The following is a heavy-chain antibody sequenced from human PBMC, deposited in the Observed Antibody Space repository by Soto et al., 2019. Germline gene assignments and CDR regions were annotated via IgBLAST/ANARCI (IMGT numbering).Heavy chain of an antibody. Sequence: KSLMWVSRLNTNGRSTSYADSVKGQFTISRDNAKNTLYLQMNSLRAEDTAGYYCARGSLFATYGTVPNPFYICGQG. CDR3: ARGSLFATYGTVPNPFYI. V-gene: IGHV3-74*01. D-gene: IGHD3-3*01. J-gene: IGHJ3*02. CDR2: LNTNGRST.